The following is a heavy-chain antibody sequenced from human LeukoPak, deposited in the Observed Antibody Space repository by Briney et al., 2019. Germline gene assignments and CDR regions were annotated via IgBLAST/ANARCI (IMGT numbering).Heavy chain of an antibody. D-gene: IGHD3-22*01. CDR2: ISSSSSYI. V-gene: IGHV3-21*01. CDR3: ARVGYYDSRETTIIDY. J-gene: IGHJ4*02. CDR1: GFTFSSYS. Sequence: EPGGSLRLSCAASGFTFSSYSMNWVRQAPGKGLEWVSSISSSSSYIYYADSVKGRFTISRDNAKNSLYLQMNSLRAEDTAVYCCARVGYYDSRETTIIDYWGQGTLVTVSS.